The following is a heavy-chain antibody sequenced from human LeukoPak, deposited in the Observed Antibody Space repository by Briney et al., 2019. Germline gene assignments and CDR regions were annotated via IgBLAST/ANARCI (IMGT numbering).Heavy chain of an antibody. Sequence: LECVSAISGSGGTTYYADSVKGRFTISRDNSKNTLYLQMNSLRAEDTAVYYCANHGYGDYWGQGTLVTVSS. CDR2: ISGSGGTT. J-gene: IGHJ4*02. V-gene: IGHV3-23*01. D-gene: IGHD6-13*01. CDR3: ANHGYGDY.